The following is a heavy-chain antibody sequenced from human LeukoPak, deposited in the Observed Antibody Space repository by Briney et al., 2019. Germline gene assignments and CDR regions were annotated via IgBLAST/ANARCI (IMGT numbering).Heavy chain of an antibody. D-gene: IGHD5-24*01. Sequence: SETLSLTCTVSGGSISSSSYYWGWIRQPPGKGLEWIGSIYYSGSTYYNPSLKSRVTISVDTSKNQFSLKMSSVTAADTAVYYCARHTAEKYNWFDRWGQGTLVTVSS. CDR1: GGSISSSSYY. V-gene: IGHV4-39*07. J-gene: IGHJ5*02. CDR3: ARHTAEKYNWFDR. CDR2: IYYSGST.